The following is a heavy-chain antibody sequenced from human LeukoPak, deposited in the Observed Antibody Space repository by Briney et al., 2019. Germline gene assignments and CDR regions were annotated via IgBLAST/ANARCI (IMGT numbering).Heavy chain of an antibody. D-gene: IGHD6-19*01. CDR3: AKEDGGSGWYEPVEY. CDR1: GFTFNGYA. J-gene: IGHJ4*02. Sequence: PGGSLRLSCAASGFTFNGYAMSWVRQVPGKGLEWVSTISGSGGTTYYADSLKGRFTISRDNSKNMLFLQMNSLRAEDTATYYCAKEDGGSGWYEPVEYWGQGTLVTVSS. CDR2: ISGSGGTT. V-gene: IGHV3-23*01.